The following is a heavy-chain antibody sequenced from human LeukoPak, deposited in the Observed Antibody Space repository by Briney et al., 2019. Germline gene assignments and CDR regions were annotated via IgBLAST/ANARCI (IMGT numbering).Heavy chain of an antibody. D-gene: IGHD2-8*02. V-gene: IGHV3-48*04. J-gene: IGHJ6*02. Sequence: SGGSLRLSCAASGFTFSSYSMNWVRQAPGKGLEGISYMTSSSDIIYYADSVKGRFTVSRDNAKHSLYLEMNSLRAEDTAVYYCARDGTGGWLDVWGQGTTVTVSS. CDR1: GFTFSSYS. CDR3: ARDGTGGWLDV. CDR2: MTSSSDII.